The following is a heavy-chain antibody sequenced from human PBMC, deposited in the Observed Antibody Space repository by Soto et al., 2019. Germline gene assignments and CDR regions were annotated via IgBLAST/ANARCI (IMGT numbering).Heavy chain of an antibody. V-gene: IGHV3-30-3*01. CDR1: GFTFSSYA. D-gene: IGHD5-18*01. Sequence: QVQLVESGGGVVQPGRSLRLSCAASGFTFSSYAMHWVRQAPGKGLEWVAVISYDGSNKYYADSVKGRFTISRDNSKNTLYLQMNSLRAEDTAVYYCARDTAMVTDYYGMDVWGQGTTVTVSS. CDR2: ISYDGSNK. CDR3: ARDTAMVTDYYGMDV. J-gene: IGHJ6*02.